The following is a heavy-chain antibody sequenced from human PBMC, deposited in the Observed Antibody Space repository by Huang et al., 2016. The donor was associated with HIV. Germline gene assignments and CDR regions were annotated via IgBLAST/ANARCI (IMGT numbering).Heavy chain of an antibody. J-gene: IGHJ4*02. CDR2: INAGNGNT. V-gene: IGHV1-3*01. D-gene: IGHD6-25*01. CDR3: ARGIAAGDY. CDR1: GYIFSTYD. Sequence: QVQLVQSGAEVKKPGASVKVSCKASGYIFSTYDTHWVRQAPGQRREWMGRINAGNGNTKYSQRFQGRVTITRDTAANTAYVELSSLRSEDTGVYYCARGIAAGDYWGQGTLVTVSS.